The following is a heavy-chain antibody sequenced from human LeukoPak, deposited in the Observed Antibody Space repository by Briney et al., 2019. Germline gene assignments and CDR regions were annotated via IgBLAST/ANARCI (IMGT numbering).Heavy chain of an antibody. CDR2: ISSRGSPI. Sequence: GGSLRLSCATSGFTFSSYEMNWVRQAPGKGLEWVSYISSRGSPIYYADSVKGRFTISRDNAKNSLYLQMNSLRAEDTAVYYCARDEIVATTKANYYYYMDVWGKGTTVTISS. CDR3: ARDEIVATTKANYYYYMDV. V-gene: IGHV3-48*03. J-gene: IGHJ6*03. CDR1: GFTFSSYE. D-gene: IGHD5-12*01.